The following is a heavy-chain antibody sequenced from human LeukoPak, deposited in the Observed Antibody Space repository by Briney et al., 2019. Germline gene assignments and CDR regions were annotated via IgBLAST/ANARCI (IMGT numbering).Heavy chain of an antibody. D-gene: IGHD2-2*01. CDR3: AREDIVVVPAAPTNYYYYYMDV. CDR1: GGSISSGNYY. Sequence: SETLSLTCTVSGGSISSGNYYWSWIRQPAGKGLEWIGRIYTSGSTNYNPSLKSRVTISVDTSKNQFSLKLSSVTAADTAVYYCAREDIVVVPAAPTNYYYYYMDVWGKGTTVTVSS. J-gene: IGHJ6*03. V-gene: IGHV4-61*02. CDR2: IYTSGST.